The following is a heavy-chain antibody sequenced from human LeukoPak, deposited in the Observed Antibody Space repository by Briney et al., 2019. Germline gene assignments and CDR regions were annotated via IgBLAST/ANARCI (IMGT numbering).Heavy chain of an antibody. V-gene: IGHV3-23*01. CDR3: AKNLYCGGGSCYPSALGMDV. CDR1: GFTFSTYA. D-gene: IGHD2-15*01. J-gene: IGHJ6*02. Sequence: GGSLRLSCAASGFTFSTYAMSWVRQPPGKGLEWVSTMSAGDASTYYADSVKGRFTISRDNSKNTLFLQMNSLRAEDTAVYYCAKNLYCGGGSCYPSALGMDVWGQGTTVTVSS. CDR2: MSAGDAST.